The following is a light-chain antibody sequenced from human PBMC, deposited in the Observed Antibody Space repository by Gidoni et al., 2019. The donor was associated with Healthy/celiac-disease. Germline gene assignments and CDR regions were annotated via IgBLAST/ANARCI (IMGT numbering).Light chain of an antibody. J-gene: IGLJ3*02. Sequence: CQGDSLRSYYASWYQQKPGQAPVLVIYGKNNRPSGIPDRFSGSSSGNTASLTITGAQAEDEADYYCNSRDSSGNHMVFGGGTKLTVL. CDR2: GKN. V-gene: IGLV3-19*01. CDR1: SLRSYY. CDR3: NSRDSSGNHMV.